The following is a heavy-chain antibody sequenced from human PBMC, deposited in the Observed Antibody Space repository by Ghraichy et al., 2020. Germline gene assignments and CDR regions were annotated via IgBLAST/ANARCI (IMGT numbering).Heavy chain of an antibody. CDR2: ISWNSGSI. Sequence: GGSLRLSCAASGFTFDDYAMHWVRQAPGKGLEWVSGISWNSGSIGYADSVKGRFTISRDNAKNSLYLQMNSLRAEDTALYYCAKVTTYDYYYYGMDVWGQGTTVTVSS. J-gene: IGHJ6*02. CDR1: GFTFDDYA. D-gene: IGHD4-11*01. V-gene: IGHV3-9*01. CDR3: AKVTTYDYYYYGMDV.